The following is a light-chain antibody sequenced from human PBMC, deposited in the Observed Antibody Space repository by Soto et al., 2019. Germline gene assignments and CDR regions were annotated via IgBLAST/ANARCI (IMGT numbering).Light chain of an antibody. CDR2: AAS. V-gene: IGKV1-39*01. J-gene: IGKJ3*01. CDR1: QSVSNY. CDR3: HQSYSTPLT. Sequence: IQMTQSPSSLSASLGDRVTITCRASQSVSNYLNWYQQKPGKAPKLLIYAASSFQSGVPSRFSANESGTDFTFPISSLQPEDFATYYCHQSYSTPLTFGPGTKVDIK.